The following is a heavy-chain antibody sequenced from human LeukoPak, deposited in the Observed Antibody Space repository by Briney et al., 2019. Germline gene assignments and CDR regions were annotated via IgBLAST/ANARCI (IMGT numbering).Heavy chain of an antibody. J-gene: IGHJ4*02. Sequence: ASVKVSCKASGYTLTGYYMHWVRQAPGQGLEWMGWINPNSGGTNYAQKFQGRVTMTRDTSISTAYMELSRLRSDDTAVYNCARVIGFGELSLGYWGQGTQVTVSS. CDR2: INPNSGGT. CDR1: GYTLTGYY. V-gene: IGHV1-2*02. CDR3: ARVIGFGELSLGY. D-gene: IGHD3-10*01.